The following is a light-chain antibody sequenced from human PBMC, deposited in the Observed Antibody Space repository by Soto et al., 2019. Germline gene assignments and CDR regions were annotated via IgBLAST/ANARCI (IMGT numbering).Light chain of an antibody. CDR1: SSNIGINT. J-gene: IGLJ1*01. CDR3: AAWDDSLNGLYV. CDR2: TDN. V-gene: IGLV1-44*01. Sequence: QSVLAQPPSASWTPGPRVTISCSGSSSNIGINTVNWYQQVPGTAPKLLIYTDNQRPSGVPDRFSGSKSGTSASLAISGLQSEDEADYYCAAWDDSLNGLYVFGTGTKVTVL.